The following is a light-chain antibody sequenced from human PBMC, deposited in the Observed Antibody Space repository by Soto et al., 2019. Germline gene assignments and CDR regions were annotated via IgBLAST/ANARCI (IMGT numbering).Light chain of an antibody. Sequence: EIVLTQSPATLSLSPGERVTLSCRTSQSVSKYFAWYQQKPGRAPRLLIYDASSMATSIPARFIGSGSGTDFTLTISSLEPEDFAIYYCQQRSNWPITFGQGTRLEIK. V-gene: IGKV3-11*01. CDR3: QQRSNWPIT. CDR1: QSVSKY. J-gene: IGKJ5*01. CDR2: DAS.